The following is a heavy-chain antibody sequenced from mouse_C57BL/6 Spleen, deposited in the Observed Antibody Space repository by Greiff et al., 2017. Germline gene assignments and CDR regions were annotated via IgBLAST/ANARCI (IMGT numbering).Heavy chain of an antibody. CDR2: IYPGDGDT. D-gene: IGHD3-2*02. V-gene: IGHV1-82*01. CDR1: GYAFSSSW. J-gene: IGHJ3*01. Sequence: VQVVESGPELVKPGASVKISCKASGYAFSSSWMNWVKQRPGKGLEWIGRIYPGDGDTNYNGKFKGKATLTADKSSSTAYMQLSSLTSEDSAVYFCARGAQATSFAYWGQGTLVTVSA. CDR3: ARGAQATSFAY.